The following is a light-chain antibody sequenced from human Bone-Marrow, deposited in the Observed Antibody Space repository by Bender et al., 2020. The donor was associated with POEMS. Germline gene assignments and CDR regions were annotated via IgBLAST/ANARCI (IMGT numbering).Light chain of an antibody. CDR3: QSVDISDTLQV. Sequence: SSELTQPPSVSVSPGQTASITCSGDVLTKLYGFWYQQKPGQAPVLVIYRNTGTPSGIPERFSGSFSGTTLTLTISGVQAEDEADYYCQSVDISDTLQVFGGGTKLTVL. CDR2: RNT. CDR1: VLTKLY. V-gene: IGLV3-25*03. J-gene: IGLJ2*01.